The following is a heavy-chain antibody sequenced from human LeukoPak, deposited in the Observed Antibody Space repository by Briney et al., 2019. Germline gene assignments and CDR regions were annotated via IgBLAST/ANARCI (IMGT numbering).Heavy chain of an antibody. Sequence: GGSLRLSCAASEFAFSTYNMNWVRQAPGKGLEWVSSISSSSSYIYYADSVKGRFTISRDNAKNSLYLQMNSLRAEDTAVYYCARDLYSSTYGMDVWGQGTTVTVSS. J-gene: IGHJ6*02. CDR3: ARDLYSSTYGMDV. D-gene: IGHD6-13*01. V-gene: IGHV3-21*01. CDR2: ISSSSSYI. CDR1: EFAFSTYN.